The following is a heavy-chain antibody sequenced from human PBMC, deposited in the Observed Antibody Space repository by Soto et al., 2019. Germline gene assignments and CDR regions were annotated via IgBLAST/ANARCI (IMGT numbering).Heavy chain of an antibody. CDR1: GYMFRVND. D-gene: IGHD2-21*01. Sequence: QVQLVHSGAEVKRPGASVTVYCKASGYMFRVNDINWVRQATGQGLEWMGWMNPNSGNTGYAQKFQGRVILTRDTSTSTAYMELSSLRSEDTAVYFCVRAPLDYYSADYFDNWGQGTPVIVSS. CDR2: MNPNSGNT. CDR3: VRAPLDYYSADYFDN. V-gene: IGHV1-8*01. J-gene: IGHJ4*02.